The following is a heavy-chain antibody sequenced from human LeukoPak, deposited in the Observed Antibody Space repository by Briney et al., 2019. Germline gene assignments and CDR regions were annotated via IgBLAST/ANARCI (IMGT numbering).Heavy chain of an antibody. CDR1: GFTFSSYG. D-gene: IGHD4-17*01. V-gene: IGHV3-30*02. J-gene: IGHJ4*02. CDR2: IRYDGSNK. Sequence: PGGSLRLSCAASGFTFSSYGMHWVRQAPGKGLEWMAFIRYDGSNKYYADSVKGRFTISRDNSKNTLYLQMNSLRAEDTAVYYCAKDFYGDYSGSCFDYWGQGTLVTVSS. CDR3: AKDFYGDYSGSCFDY.